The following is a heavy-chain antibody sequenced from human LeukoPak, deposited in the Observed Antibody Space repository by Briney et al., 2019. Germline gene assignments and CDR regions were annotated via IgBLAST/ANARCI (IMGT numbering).Heavy chain of an antibody. J-gene: IGHJ4*02. V-gene: IGHV1-24*01. CDR1: GYTLTELS. D-gene: IGHD3-16*01. Sequence: ASVKVSCKVSGYTLTELSMHWARQAPGKGLEWMGGFDPEDGETIYAQKFQGRVTMTEDTSTDTAYMELSSLRSEDTAVYYCATGVGLLGGYYFDYWGQGTLVTVSS. CDR3: ATGVGLLGGYYFDY. CDR2: FDPEDGET.